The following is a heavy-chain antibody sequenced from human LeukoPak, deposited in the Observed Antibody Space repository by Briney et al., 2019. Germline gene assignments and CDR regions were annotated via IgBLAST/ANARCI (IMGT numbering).Heavy chain of an antibody. V-gene: IGHV4-4*07. CDR2: IYNSGST. Sequence: SETLSLTCTVSGGSISSYYWSWVRQPAGKGLEWIGRIYNSGSTNYNPSLKSRVTMSVDTSKNQFSLKLSSVTAADTAVYCCAREGQQWLAYYYYYYMDVWGKGTTVTISS. CDR1: GGSISSYY. J-gene: IGHJ6*03. CDR3: AREGQQWLAYYYYYYMDV. D-gene: IGHD6-19*01.